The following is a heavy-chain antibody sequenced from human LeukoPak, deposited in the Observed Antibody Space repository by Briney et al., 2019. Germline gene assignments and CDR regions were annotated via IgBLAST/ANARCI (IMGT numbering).Heavy chain of an antibody. CDR1: GFTFDDYA. V-gene: IGHV3-9*01. CDR3: AKNGIVAGSGYGGWLDP. Sequence: GGSLRLSCAASGFTFDDYAMHGVRQAPGKGLEWVSSISWNSGSIGYADSVEGRFTISRDNAKNSLYPQMNSLRAEDTALYYCAKNGIVAGSGYGGWLDPWGQGTLVTVSS. J-gene: IGHJ5*02. D-gene: IGHD3-22*01. CDR2: ISWNSGSI.